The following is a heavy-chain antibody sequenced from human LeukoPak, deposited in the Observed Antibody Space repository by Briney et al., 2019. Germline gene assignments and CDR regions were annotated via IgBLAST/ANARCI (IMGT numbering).Heavy chain of an antibody. CDR1: GFTFSRYS. D-gene: IGHD6-19*01. CDR3: ARGRVGQWLVDAFDI. Sequence: GGSLKLSCAASGFTFSRYSMNWVRQAPGKGLEWVSSISTSSSFLYYADSVKGRFTISRDNAKNSLYLQMNSLRAEDTAVYYCARGRVGQWLVDAFDIWGQGTMVTVSS. V-gene: IGHV3-21*01. J-gene: IGHJ3*02. CDR2: ISTSSSFL.